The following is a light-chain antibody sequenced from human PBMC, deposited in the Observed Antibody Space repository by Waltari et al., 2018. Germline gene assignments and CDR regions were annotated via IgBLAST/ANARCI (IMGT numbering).Light chain of an antibody. CDR3: QQANSYPIT. J-gene: IGKJ5*01. V-gene: IGKV1-13*02. CDR2: DAS. CDR1: KVISSV. Sequence: GPASKVISSVFAWYQKKPGKTPNLLIYDASTLENGVPSRFSGRGSWTDFTLTISSLQPEDFATYYCQQANSYPITFGQGTRLEIK.